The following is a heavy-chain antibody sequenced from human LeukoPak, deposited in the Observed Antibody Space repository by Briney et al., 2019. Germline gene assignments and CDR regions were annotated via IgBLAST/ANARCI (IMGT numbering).Heavy chain of an antibody. Sequence: PSETLSLTCTVSGGSISSSSYYWSWIRQPPGKGLEWIGYIYYSGSTNYNPSLKSRVTISVDTSKNQFSLKLSSVTAADTAVYYCARGGYCSSTSCSLGPLRYYYGMDVWGQGTTVTVSS. V-gene: IGHV4-61*01. J-gene: IGHJ6*02. CDR1: GGSISSSSYY. CDR3: ARGGYCSSTSCSLGPLRYYYGMDV. CDR2: IYYSGST. D-gene: IGHD2-2*01.